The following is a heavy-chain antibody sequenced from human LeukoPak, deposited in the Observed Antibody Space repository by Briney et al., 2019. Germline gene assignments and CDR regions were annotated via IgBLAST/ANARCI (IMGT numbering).Heavy chain of an antibody. CDR2: IYTSGST. J-gene: IGHJ4*02. CDR3: ARGGRRWYQGGAPDY. Sequence: KPSETLSLTCTVSGGSISSYYWSWIRQPAGKGLEWIGRIYTSGSTNYNPSLKSRVTISVDTSKNQFSLKLSSVTAADTAVYYCARGGRRWYQGGAPDYWGQGTLVTVSS. CDR1: GGSISSYY. D-gene: IGHD4-23*01. V-gene: IGHV4-4*07.